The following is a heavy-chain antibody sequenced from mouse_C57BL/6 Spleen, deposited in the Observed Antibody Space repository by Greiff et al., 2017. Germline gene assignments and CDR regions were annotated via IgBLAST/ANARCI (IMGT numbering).Heavy chain of an antibody. CDR2: IDPSDSYT. J-gene: IGHJ4*01. CDR1: GYTFTSYW. CDR3: ARRVYGAMDY. Sequence: VKLQQPGAELVMPGASVKLSCKASGYTFTSYWMHWVKQRPGQGLEWIGEIDPSDSYTNYNQKFKGKSTLTVDKSSSTAYMQLSSLTSEDSAVYYCARRVYGAMDYWGQGTSVTVSS. V-gene: IGHV1-69*01. D-gene: IGHD1-1*01.